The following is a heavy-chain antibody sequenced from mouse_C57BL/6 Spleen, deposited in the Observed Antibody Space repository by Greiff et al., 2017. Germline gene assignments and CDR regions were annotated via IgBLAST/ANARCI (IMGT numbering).Heavy chain of an antibody. Sequence: VQLQQSGAELVRPGASVTLSCKASGYTFTDYEMHWVKQTPVHGLEWIGAIDPETGGTAYNQKFKGKAILTADKSSSTAYMELRSLTSEDSAVYYCTREERGLGFAYWGQGTLVTVSA. D-gene: IGHD3-1*01. CDR2: IDPETGGT. CDR1: GYTFTDYE. J-gene: IGHJ3*01. V-gene: IGHV1-15*01. CDR3: TREERGLGFAY.